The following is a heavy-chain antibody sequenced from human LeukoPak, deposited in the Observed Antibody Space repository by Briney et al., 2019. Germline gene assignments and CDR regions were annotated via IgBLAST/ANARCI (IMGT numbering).Heavy chain of an antibody. CDR2: IYYSGTT. J-gene: IGHJ4*02. V-gene: IGHV4-39*01. CDR3: ASRLVTKYFDY. D-gene: IGHD2-21*02. CDR1: GGSISSSSYY. Sequence: SETLSLTCTVSGGSISSSSYYWGWIRQPPGKGLEWIGSIYYSGTTYYNPSLKSRVTISVDTSKNQFSLRLSSVTAADTAVYYCASRLVTKYFDYWGQGTPVTVSS.